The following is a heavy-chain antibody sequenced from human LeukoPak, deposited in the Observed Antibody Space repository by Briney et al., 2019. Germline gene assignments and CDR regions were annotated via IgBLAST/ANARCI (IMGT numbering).Heavy chain of an antibody. D-gene: IGHD2-15*01. CDR2: MYFSGST. CDR1: GGSISSSSYY. CDR3: VRVVVAATVHYSDH. V-gene: IGHV4-39*07. Sequence: SETLSLTCIVSGGSISSSSYYWGWVRQPPGKGLEWIGSMYFSGSTYYNAALKIRLTISVDASKNQFSLKLSSVTAADTAVYYCVRVVVAATVHYSDHWGQGTLVTVSS. J-gene: IGHJ4*02.